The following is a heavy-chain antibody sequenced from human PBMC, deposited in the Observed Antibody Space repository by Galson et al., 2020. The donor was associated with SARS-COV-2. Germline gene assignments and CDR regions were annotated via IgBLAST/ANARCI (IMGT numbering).Heavy chain of an antibody. Sequence: GESPKIPFAASGFPFSNYSKNRVPLAPGKGLEGVSSISTNSSYTYYVDPVKGRFSISRDNPRNALYPQMNNLQAEDTAVYYCARDEGIRGYDYGRLYYGMDVWGQGTTVTVS. CDR2: ISTNSSYT. J-gene: IGHJ6*02. CDR3: ARDEGIRGYDYGRLYYGMDV. V-gene: IGHV3-21*01. CDR1: GFPFSNYS. D-gene: IGHD5-18*01.